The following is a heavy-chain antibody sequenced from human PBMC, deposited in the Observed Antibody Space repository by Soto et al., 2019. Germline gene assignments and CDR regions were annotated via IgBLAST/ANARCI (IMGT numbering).Heavy chain of an antibody. CDR2: INHSGST. CDR1: GGSFSGYY. J-gene: IGHJ6*02. D-gene: IGHD3-9*01. V-gene: IGHV4-34*01. CDR3: ARGRAGYDILTGYSHGWYYGMDV. Sequence: SETLSLTCAVYGGSFSGYYWSWIRQPPGKGLEWIGEINHSGSTNYNPSLKSRVTISVDTSKNQFSLKLSSVTAADTAVYYCARGRAGYDILTGYSHGWYYGMDVWGQATTVTVSS.